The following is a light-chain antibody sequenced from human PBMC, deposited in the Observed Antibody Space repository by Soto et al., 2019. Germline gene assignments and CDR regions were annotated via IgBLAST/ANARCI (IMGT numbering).Light chain of an antibody. CDR3: QQYNSYPIT. J-gene: IGKJ5*01. CDR2: GAS. CDR1: QGISNF. V-gene: IGKV1-16*01. Sequence: DIQMTQSPSSLSASVGDRVTITCRASQGISNFLAWFQQKPGKTPKSLIDGASSLPNGVPSRFSGSGCGTDFTLTISGLQPEDSATYYWQQYNSYPITVGRGTRLEIK.